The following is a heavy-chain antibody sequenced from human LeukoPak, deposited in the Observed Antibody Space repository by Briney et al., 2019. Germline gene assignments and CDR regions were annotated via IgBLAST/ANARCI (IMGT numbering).Heavy chain of an antibody. CDR2: INPRDKST. V-gene: IGHV1-46*01. CDR1: GYTFTTYY. D-gene: IGHD4-23*01. J-gene: IGHJ4*02. Sequence: ASVKVSXKASGYTFTTYYLHWVRRAPGQGLEWMGTINPRDKSTSFAQKFQGRVTMTRDTSTSTIYMELSSLTPEDTAVYYCARVDDYGGNSVGYWGQGTLVTVSS. CDR3: ARVDDYGGNSVGY.